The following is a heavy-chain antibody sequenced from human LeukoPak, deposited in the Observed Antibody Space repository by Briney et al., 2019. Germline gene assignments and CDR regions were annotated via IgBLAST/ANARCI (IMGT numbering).Heavy chain of an antibody. CDR2: INTNTGNP. CDR3: ARDPSGSLEHFDY. V-gene: IGHV7-4-1*02. CDR1: GYTFTSYA. J-gene: IGHJ4*02. D-gene: IGHD1-26*01. Sequence: ASVRVSCKASGYTFTSYAMNWVRQAPGQGLEWMGWINTNTGNPTYAQGFTGRFVFFLDTSVSTAYLQISSLKAEDTAVYYCARDPSGSLEHFDYWGQGTLVTVSS.